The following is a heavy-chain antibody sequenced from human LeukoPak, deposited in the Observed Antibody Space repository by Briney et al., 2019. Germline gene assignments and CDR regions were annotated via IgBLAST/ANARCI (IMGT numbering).Heavy chain of an antibody. Sequence: GASVKVSCKASGYTFTSYAMHWVRQAPGQRLEWMGWINAGNGNTEYSQKFQGRVTITRDTSASTAYMELSSLRSEDTAVYYCARDRVLLWFGAPGDAFDIWGQGTMVTVSS. CDR2: INAGNGNT. J-gene: IGHJ3*02. CDR1: GYTFTSYA. V-gene: IGHV1-3*01. D-gene: IGHD3-10*01. CDR3: ARDRVLLWFGAPGDAFDI.